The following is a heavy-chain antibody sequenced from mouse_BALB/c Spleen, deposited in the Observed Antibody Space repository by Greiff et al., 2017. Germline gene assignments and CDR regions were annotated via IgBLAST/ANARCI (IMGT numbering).Heavy chain of an antibody. Sequence: EVKVVETGGGLVQPGGSRGLSCEGSGFTFSGFWMSWVRQTPGKTLEWIGDINSDGSAINYAPSIKDRFTIFRDNDKSTLYLQMSNVRSEDTATYFCMRCDDDGGFDYWGQGTTLTVSS. CDR1: GFTFSGFW. J-gene: IGHJ2*01. CDR2: INSDGSAI. D-gene: IGHD2-4*01. V-gene: IGHV11-2*02. CDR3: MRCDDDGGFDY.